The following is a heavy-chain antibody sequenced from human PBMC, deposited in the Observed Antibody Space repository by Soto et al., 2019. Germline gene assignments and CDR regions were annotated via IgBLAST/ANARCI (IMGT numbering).Heavy chain of an antibody. CDR3: ARDLQFYSDSSGYRDVFDI. CDR2: ISANNGNT. CDR1: GYIFTTYG. D-gene: IGHD3-22*01. Sequence: QVQLVQSGTEVKKPGASVKVSCKASGYIFTTYGISWVRQAPGQGLEWMGWISANNGNTYYAQKFQGRVTMNTDTPTSTIYMELRSLRSDDTAVYYCARDLQFYSDSSGYRDVFDIWGQGTKVTVSS. J-gene: IGHJ3*02. V-gene: IGHV1-18*01.